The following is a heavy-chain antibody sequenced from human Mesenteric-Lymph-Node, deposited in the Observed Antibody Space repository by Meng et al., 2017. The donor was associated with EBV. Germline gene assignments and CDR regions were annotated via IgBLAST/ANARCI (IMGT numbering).Heavy chain of an antibody. CDR2: IYYSGST. J-gene: IGHJ5*02. V-gene: IGHV4-39*07. CDR3: ARNLRHYYDTSGYYFP. Sequence: QLPLQESGPGLVKPSETLSLTCTVSGGSISSSSYYWGWIRQPPGKGLEWIGTIYYSGSTYYNPSLKSRVTISLDTSKNQFSLNLTSVTAADTAVYYCARNLRHYYDTSGYYFPWGQGTLVTVSS. CDR1: GGSISSSSYY. D-gene: IGHD3-22*01.